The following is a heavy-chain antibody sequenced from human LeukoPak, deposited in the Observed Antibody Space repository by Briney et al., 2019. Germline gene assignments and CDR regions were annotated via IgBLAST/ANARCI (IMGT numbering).Heavy chain of an antibody. J-gene: IGHJ6*02. Sequence: ASVKVSCKASGGTFSSYAIIWVRQAPGQGLEWMGGIIPIFGTANYAQKFQGRVTITTDESTSTAYMELSSLRSEDTAVYYCARVSVAAAGTYYYYGMDVWGQGTTVTVSS. V-gene: IGHV1-69*05. CDR3: ARVSVAAAGTYYYYGMDV. CDR1: GGTFSSYA. D-gene: IGHD6-13*01. CDR2: IIPIFGTA.